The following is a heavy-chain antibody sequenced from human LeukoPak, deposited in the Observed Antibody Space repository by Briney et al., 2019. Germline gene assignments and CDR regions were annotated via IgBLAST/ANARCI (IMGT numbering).Heavy chain of an antibody. CDR1: GGSISHSNYY. V-gene: IGHV4-39*07. Sequence: SETLSLTCTVSGGSISHSNYYWVWIRQPPGKGLEWIGSIYYNGNTYYSPSLKSRVTISVDTSKNQFSLKLSSVTAADTAVYYCARVRADYDILTGAAGLTSVDYWGQGTLVTVSS. CDR3: ARVRADYDILTGAAGLTSVDY. CDR2: IYYNGNT. D-gene: IGHD3-9*01. J-gene: IGHJ4*02.